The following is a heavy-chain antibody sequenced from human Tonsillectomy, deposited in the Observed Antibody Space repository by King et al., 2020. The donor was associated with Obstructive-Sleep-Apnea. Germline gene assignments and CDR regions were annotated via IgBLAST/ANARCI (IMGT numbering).Heavy chain of an antibody. CDR1: GFTFSSYS. CDR2: ISSSSSYI. Sequence: VQLVESGGGLVKPGGSLRLSCAASGFTFSSYSMNWVRQAPGKGLEWVSSISSSSSYIYYADSVKGRFTISRDNAKNSLYLQMNSLRAEDTAVYYCARDKGYSSGWYSPFDYWGQGTLVTVSP. CDR3: ARDKGYSSGWYSPFDY. J-gene: IGHJ4*02. V-gene: IGHV3-21*01. D-gene: IGHD6-19*01.